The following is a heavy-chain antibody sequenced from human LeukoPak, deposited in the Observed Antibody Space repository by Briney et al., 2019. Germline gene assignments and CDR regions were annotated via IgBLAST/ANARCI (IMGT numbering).Heavy chain of an antibody. Sequence: ASVKVSCKASGYTFTGYYMPWVRQAPGPGLEWMGWINPNSGGTNYAQKFQGRVTMTRDTSISTAYMELSRLRSDDTAVYYCARVARRYQRLNWFDPWGQGTLVTVSS. CDR3: ARVARRYQRLNWFDP. CDR2: INPNSGGT. V-gene: IGHV1-2*02. CDR1: GYTFTGYY. D-gene: IGHD2-2*01. J-gene: IGHJ5*02.